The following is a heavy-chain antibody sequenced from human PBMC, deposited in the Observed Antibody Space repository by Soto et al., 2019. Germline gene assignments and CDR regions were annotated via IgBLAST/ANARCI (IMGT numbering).Heavy chain of an antibody. D-gene: IGHD3-16*01. CDR1: GFTFSNYW. CDR2: LNTNGRIT. V-gene: IGHV3-74*01. J-gene: IGHJ4*02. CDR3: ARDLGGGGSY. Sequence: EVQLVESGGGIVQPGGSLRLSCAASGFTFSNYWMHWVRQAPGQGLVWVSRLNTNGRITDYADSVQGRFTISRDNAKNTLDQQINSLRVEDQAVYYCARDLGGGGSYWGQGTLVTVSS.